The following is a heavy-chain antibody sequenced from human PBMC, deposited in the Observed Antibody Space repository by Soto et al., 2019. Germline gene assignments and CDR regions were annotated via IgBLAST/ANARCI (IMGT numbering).Heavy chain of an antibody. D-gene: IGHD3-16*01. CDR2: IYWHDDK. Sequence: QITLKESGPTLVKPTQTLTLTCTFSGFSLSTSAVGVGWIRQPPGKALEWLALIYWHDDKRYNPSLKSRLTITEATSKYQVVLRMTNLAPVDTATYYCAPLYGYFDYWGQGTLVTVSS. CDR3: APLYGYFDY. V-gene: IGHV2-5*01. CDR1: GFSLSTSAVG. J-gene: IGHJ4*02.